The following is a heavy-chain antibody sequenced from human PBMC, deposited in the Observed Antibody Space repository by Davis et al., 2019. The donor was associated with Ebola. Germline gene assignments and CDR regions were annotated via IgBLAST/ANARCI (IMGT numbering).Heavy chain of an antibody. J-gene: IGHJ4*02. V-gene: IGHV1-8*01. CDR1: GYTFISYD. Sequence: AASVKVSCKASGYTFISYDINWVRQATGQGLEWMGWMNPNSGNTGYAQRFQGRVTMTRNTSISTAYMELSSLRSEGRAVYYYARRIAAGGSVIGYWGQGTLVTVSS. CDR3: ARRIAAGGSVIGY. D-gene: IGHD6-13*01. CDR2: MNPNSGNT.